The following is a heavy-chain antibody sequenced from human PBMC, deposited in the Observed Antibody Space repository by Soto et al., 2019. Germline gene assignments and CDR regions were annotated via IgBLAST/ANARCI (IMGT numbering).Heavy chain of an antibody. D-gene: IGHD6-19*01. CDR2: IYYSGST. Sequence: SETLSLTCTVSGCSISSSSYYWGWIRQPPGKGLEWIGSIYYSGSTYYNPSLKSRVTISVDTSKNQFSLKLSSVTAADTAVYYCASSSGSGWYYFDYWGQGTLVTVSS. J-gene: IGHJ4*02. V-gene: IGHV4-39*01. CDR3: ASSSGSGWYYFDY. CDR1: GCSISSSSYY.